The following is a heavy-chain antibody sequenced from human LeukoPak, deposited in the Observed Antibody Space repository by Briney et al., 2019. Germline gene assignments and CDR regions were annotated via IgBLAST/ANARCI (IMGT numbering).Heavy chain of an antibody. J-gene: IGHJ4*02. Sequence: SETLSLTCAVYGGSFSGYYWSWIRQPPGKGLEWIGEINHSGSTNYNPSLKSRVTISVDTSKNQFSLKLSSVTAADTAVYYCARAMSIAARRQTIFDYWGQGTLVTVSS. CDR3: ARAMSIAARRQTIFDY. CDR2: INHSGST. D-gene: IGHD6-6*01. CDR1: GGSFSGYY. V-gene: IGHV4-34*01.